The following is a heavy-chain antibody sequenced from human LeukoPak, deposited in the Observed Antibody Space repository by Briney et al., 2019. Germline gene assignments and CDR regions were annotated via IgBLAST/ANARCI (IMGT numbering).Heavy chain of an antibody. V-gene: IGHV1-18*04. Sequence: ASVRVSCKASGYIFTGYYMHWVRQAPGQGLEWMGWISACNGNTNYAQKLQGRVTMTTDTSTSTAYMELRSLRSDDTAVYYCARVPTVIGRSYWFDPWGQGTLVTVSS. CDR1: GYIFTGYY. CDR2: ISACNGNT. D-gene: IGHD4-17*01. CDR3: ARVPTVIGRSYWFDP. J-gene: IGHJ5*02.